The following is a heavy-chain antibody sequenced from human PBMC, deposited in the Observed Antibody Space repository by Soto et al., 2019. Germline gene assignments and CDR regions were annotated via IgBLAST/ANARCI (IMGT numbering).Heavy chain of an antibody. J-gene: IGHJ3*02. CDR1: GFTFSSYA. V-gene: IGHV3-30-3*01. Sequence: QVQLVESGGGVVQPGRSLRLSCAASGFTFSSYAMHWVRQAPGKGLEWVAVISYDGSNKYYADSVKGRFTISRDNSKNTLDLQMNSLRAEDTAVYYCARDFAIFGELDAFDIWGQGTMVTVSS. CDR2: ISYDGSNK. CDR3: ARDFAIFGELDAFDI. D-gene: IGHD3-3*01.